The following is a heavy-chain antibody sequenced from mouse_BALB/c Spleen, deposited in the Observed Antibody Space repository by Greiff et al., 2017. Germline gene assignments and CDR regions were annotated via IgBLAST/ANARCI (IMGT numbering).Heavy chain of an antibody. V-gene: IGHV5-9-4*01. Sequence: EVQRVESGGGLVKPGGSLKLSCAASGFTFSSYAMSWVRQSPEKRLEWVAEISSGGSYTYYPDTVTGRFTISRDNAKNTLYLEMSSLRSEDTAMYYCAREGITAPFDYWGQGTTLTVSS. D-gene: IGHD1-2*01. J-gene: IGHJ2*01. CDR3: AREGITAPFDY. CDR2: ISSGGSYT. CDR1: GFTFSSYA.